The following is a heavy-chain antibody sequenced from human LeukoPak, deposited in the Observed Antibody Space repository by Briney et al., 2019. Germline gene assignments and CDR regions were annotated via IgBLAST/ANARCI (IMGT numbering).Heavy chain of an antibody. D-gene: IGHD6-19*01. Sequence: SVKVSCKASGYTFTSYYMHWVRQAPGQGLEWMGRIIPILGIANYAQKFQGRVTITADKSTSTAYMELSSLRSEDTAVYYCARGSRAGTRYFDYWGQGTLVTVSS. CDR3: ARGSRAGTRYFDY. CDR2: IIPILGIA. V-gene: IGHV1-69*04. J-gene: IGHJ4*02. CDR1: GYTFTSYY.